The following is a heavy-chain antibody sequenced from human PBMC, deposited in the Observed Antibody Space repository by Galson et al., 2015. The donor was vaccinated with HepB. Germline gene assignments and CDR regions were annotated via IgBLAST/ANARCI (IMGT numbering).Heavy chain of an antibody. Sequence: ETLSLTCTVSGGSISSSSYYWGWVRQPPGKGLEWIGSIPYSGNTYYNPSLKSRVTISVDTSKNEFSLKLTSVTAADTAVYYCARQGSGGRAFDIWGQGTLVTVSS. J-gene: IGHJ3*02. CDR1: GGSISSSSYY. D-gene: IGHD6-19*01. V-gene: IGHV4-39*01. CDR2: IPYSGNT. CDR3: ARQGSGGRAFDI.